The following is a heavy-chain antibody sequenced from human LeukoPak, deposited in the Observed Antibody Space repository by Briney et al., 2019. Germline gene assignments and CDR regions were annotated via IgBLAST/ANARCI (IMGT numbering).Heavy chain of an antibody. Sequence: PGGSLRLSCAASGFSFSSYSMHWVRQAPGKGLEWVSFISTSSSYIYYVDSVEGRFTISRDNAKNSLYLQMNSLRTEDTAVYYCARDGVPCSSTSCYDYYYYYYMDVWGKGTTVTVSS. CDR3: ARDGVPCSSTSCYDYYYYYYMDV. CDR1: GFSFSSYS. V-gene: IGHV3-21*01. CDR2: ISTSSSYI. J-gene: IGHJ6*03. D-gene: IGHD2-2*01.